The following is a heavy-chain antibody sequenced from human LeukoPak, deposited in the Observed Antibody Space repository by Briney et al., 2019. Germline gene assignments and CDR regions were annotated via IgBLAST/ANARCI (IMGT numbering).Heavy chain of an antibody. CDR3: ARGEVTVDY. CDR2: IWYDGSNK. Sequence: GGSLRLSCAASGFTFSSYGMHWVRQAPGKGLEWVAVIWYDGSNKYYADSVKGRFTISRDNAKNSLYLQMNSLRAEDTAVYYCARGEVTVDYWGQGTLVTVSS. V-gene: IGHV3-33*01. CDR1: GFTFSSYG. J-gene: IGHJ4*02. D-gene: IGHD4-23*01.